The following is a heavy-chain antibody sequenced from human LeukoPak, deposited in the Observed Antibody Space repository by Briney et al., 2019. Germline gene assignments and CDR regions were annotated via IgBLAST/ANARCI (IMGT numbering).Heavy chain of an antibody. CDR2: IRYDGSNK. CDR1: GFTFSSYS. J-gene: IGHJ4*02. CDR3: AKGPRALDHSTHRFDY. V-gene: IGHV3-30*02. D-gene: IGHD1-1*01. Sequence: PGGSLRLSCAASGFTFSSYSVNWVRQAPGKGLEWVAFIRYDGSNKYYADSVKGRFTVSRDNSRNTLFLQMDRLTVEDTALYYCAKGPRALDHSTHRFDYWGKGTLVTVSS.